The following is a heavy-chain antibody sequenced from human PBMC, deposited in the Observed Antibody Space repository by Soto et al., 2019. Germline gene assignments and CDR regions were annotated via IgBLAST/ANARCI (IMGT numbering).Heavy chain of an antibody. J-gene: IGHJ5*02. CDR2: IYHSGSA. Sequence: SKTMSLTCSIRHAAIGSGCCTPTSACKKTGKGMEWIGYIYHSGSAYYNPSLKSRVTLSVDKPKNQFSLRLSSVTAADTAVYYCARVVVPRPLWGYNWYDPWGQGTLVTVS. CDR1: HAAIGSGCCT. D-gene: IGHD3-16*01. V-gene: IGHV4-30-2*01. CDR3: ARVVVPRPLWGYNWYDP.